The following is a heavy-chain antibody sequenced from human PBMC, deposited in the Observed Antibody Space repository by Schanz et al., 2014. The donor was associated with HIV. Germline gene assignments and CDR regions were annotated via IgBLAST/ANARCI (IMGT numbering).Heavy chain of an antibody. V-gene: IGHV3-7*01. CDR3: ARDGGEV. J-gene: IGHJ6*02. D-gene: IGHD3-16*01. Sequence: EGQLVESGGGLVQPGGSLRLSCAASGFTFKTYWMSWVRQAPGKGLEWMANRKLDGSEKYYVDSVKGRFTISRDNAKNSLCLQMESLRAEDTAVYYCARDGGEVWGQGTTVTVSS. CDR2: RKLDGSEK. CDR1: GFTFKTYW.